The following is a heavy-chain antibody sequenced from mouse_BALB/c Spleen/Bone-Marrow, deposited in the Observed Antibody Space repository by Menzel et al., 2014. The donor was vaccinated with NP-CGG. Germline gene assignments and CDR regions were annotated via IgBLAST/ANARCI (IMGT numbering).Heavy chain of an antibody. V-gene: IGHV1-9*01. CDR3: ARSKVLYAMDY. J-gene: IGHJ4*01. D-gene: IGHD2-14*01. CDR2: ILPGNGST. Sequence: VQLQQSGAELMKPGASVKISCKATGYTFSSYWIEWVKQRPGHGLEWIGEILPGNGSTNYNEMFKGKATFTAETSSNTAYMQLSSLTSEDSAVYYCARSKVLYAMDYWGQGTSVTGSS. CDR1: GYTFSSYW.